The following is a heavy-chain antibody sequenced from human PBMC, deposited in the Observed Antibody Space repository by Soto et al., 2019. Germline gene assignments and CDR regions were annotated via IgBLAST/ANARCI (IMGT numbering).Heavy chain of an antibody. D-gene: IGHD2-2*01. Sequence: QVQLVQSGAEVKKPGASVKVSCKASGYTFTSYGIRWVRQAPGQGLEWMGWISAYNGNTNYAQKLQGRVTMTTDTSTSTAYMELRSLRSDDTAVYYCARGRGCSSTSCYADAEYFQHWGQGTLVTVSS. CDR3: ARGRGCSSTSCYADAEYFQH. V-gene: IGHV1-18*01. CDR1: GYTFTSYG. CDR2: ISAYNGNT. J-gene: IGHJ1*01.